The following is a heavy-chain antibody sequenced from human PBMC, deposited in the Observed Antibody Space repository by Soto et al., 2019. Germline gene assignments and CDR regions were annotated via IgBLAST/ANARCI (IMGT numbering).Heavy chain of an antibody. D-gene: IGHD3-10*01. CDR1: GGSISSYY. J-gene: IGHJ4*02. CDR3: ARVRYGSGNYLHTFDY. CDR2: MYYSGST. Sequence: PSETLSLTCTVSGGSISSYYWSWVRQPPGKGLEWIGYMYYSGSTNYNPSLKSRVTMSVDTSKTQFSLKLSSVTAADTAVYYCARVRYGSGNYLHTFDYWGPGTLVTVSS. V-gene: IGHV4-59*01.